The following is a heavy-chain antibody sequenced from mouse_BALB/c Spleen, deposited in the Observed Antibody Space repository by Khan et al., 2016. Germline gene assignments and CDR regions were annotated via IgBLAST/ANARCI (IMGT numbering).Heavy chain of an antibody. Sequence: EVELVESGPGLVKPSQSLSLTCTVTGYSITDNYAWNWIRQLPGNKLEWVAYISFSGSTGYNPSLISRISITRDTSKNQFFLQLNSVTTEDTATXYCVRDGLYCFYAMYYWGRTTSVTVSS. CDR1: GYSITDNYA. J-gene: IGHJ4*01. D-gene: IGHD2-3*01. V-gene: IGHV3-2*02. CDR2: ISFSGST. CDR3: VRDGLYCFYAMYY.